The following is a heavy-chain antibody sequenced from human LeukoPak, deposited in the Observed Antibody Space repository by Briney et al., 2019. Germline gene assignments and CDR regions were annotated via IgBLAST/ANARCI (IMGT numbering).Heavy chain of an antibody. CDR1: GFTVSSNY. Sequence: GGSLRLSCAASGFTVSSNYMSWVRQAPGKGLGWVSAISGSGGSTYYADSVKGRFTISRDNSKNTLYLQMNSLRAEDTAVYYCAKEEDSVTTGFDYWGQGTLVTVSS. V-gene: IGHV3-23*01. CDR3: AKEEDSVTTGFDY. J-gene: IGHJ4*02. CDR2: ISGSGGST. D-gene: IGHD4-17*01.